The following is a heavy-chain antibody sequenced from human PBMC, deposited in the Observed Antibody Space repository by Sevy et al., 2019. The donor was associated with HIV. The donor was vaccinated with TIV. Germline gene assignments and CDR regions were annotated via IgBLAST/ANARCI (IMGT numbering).Heavy chain of an antibody. Sequence: GGSLRLSCAASGFTFSSYWMSWVRQAPGKGLEWVANIKQDGSEKYYVDSVKGRFTISRDNAKNSLYLQMNSLRAEDTAVYYCAREEFVVPAAPFIDYWGQGTLVTVSS. CDR3: AREEFVVPAAPFIDY. J-gene: IGHJ4*02. D-gene: IGHD2-2*01. CDR2: IKQDGSEK. CDR1: GFTFSSYW. V-gene: IGHV3-7*01.